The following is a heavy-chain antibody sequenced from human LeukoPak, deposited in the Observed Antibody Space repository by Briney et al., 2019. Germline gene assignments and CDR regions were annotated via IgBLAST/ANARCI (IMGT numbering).Heavy chain of an antibody. J-gene: IGHJ3*02. CDR3: ARSDYYGSGSYSPPPAFDI. CDR1: GFTFSDYY. D-gene: IGHD3-10*01. Sequence: GGSLRLSCAASGFTFSDYYMSWIRQAPGKGLEWVSYISSSGTFIYYEDSVKGRFTISRDNPKNSVYMQMDSLRAEDTAVYYCARSDYYGSGSYSPPPAFDIWGQGTMVTVSS. CDR2: ISSSGTFI. V-gene: IGHV3-11*04.